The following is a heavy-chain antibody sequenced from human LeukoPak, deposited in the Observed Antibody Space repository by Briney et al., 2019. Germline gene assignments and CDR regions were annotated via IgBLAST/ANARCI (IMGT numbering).Heavy chain of an antibody. Sequence: SETLSLTCTVSGDSISTYYWSWIRQPPGKGLEWIGNIYYSGSTNYNPSLKSRVTISVDTSKNQFSLNLSSVTAADTAVYYCARHSSGWNIDYWGQGTLVIVSS. CDR2: IYYSGST. D-gene: IGHD6-19*01. J-gene: IGHJ4*02. V-gene: IGHV4-59*01. CDR3: ARHSSGWNIDY. CDR1: GDSISTYY.